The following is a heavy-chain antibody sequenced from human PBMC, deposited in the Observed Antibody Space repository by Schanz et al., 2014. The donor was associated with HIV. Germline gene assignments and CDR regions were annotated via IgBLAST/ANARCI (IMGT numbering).Heavy chain of an antibody. Sequence: QVQLVQSGAEVKKPGSSVKVSCKTFGGTFRTFAISWVRQAPGQGLEWMGGIVPIFGTTNYAQSFQGRVSITTDESTSTAYLQLSGLRSDDTAVYFCTRGYCRADCPRFYYYGTDVWGQGTTVTVS. D-gene: IGHD2-21*02. CDR3: TRGYCRADCPRFYYYGTDV. CDR1: GGTFRTFA. J-gene: IGHJ6*02. V-gene: IGHV1-69*01. CDR2: IVPIFGTT.